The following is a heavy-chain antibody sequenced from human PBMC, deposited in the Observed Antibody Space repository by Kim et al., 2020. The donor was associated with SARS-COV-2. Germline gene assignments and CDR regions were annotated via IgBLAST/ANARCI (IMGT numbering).Heavy chain of an antibody. V-gene: IGHV3-9*01. CDR1: GFTFDDYA. D-gene: IGHD1-1*01. CDR2: ISWNSGSI. CDR3: AKDPQPETETGYFDY. Sequence: GGSLRLSCAASGFTFDDYAMHWVRQAPGKGLEWVSGISWNSGSIGYADSVKGRFTISRDNAKNSLYLQMNSLRAEDTALYYCAKDPQPETETGYFDYWGQGTLVTVSS. J-gene: IGHJ4*02.